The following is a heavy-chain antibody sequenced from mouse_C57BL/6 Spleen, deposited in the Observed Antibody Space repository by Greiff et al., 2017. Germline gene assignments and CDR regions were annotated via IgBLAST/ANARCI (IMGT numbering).Heavy chain of an antibody. CDR3: ARTTVVAPDWYFDV. CDR1: GFTFSDYG. D-gene: IGHD1-1*01. V-gene: IGHV5-17*01. Sequence: EVKLMESGGGLVKPGGSLKLSCAASGFTFSDYGMHWVRQAPEQGLEWVAYISSGSSTIYYADTVKGRFTISRDNAKNTLFLQMTSLRSEDTAMYYCARTTVVAPDWYFDVWGTGTTVTVSS. J-gene: IGHJ1*03. CDR2: ISSGSSTI.